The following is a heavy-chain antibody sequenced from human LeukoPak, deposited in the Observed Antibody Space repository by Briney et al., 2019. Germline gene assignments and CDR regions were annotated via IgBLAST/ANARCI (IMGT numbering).Heavy chain of an antibody. D-gene: IGHD4-23*01. CDR3: AREIHGGNTGAFDY. CDR1: GFTVSSNY. V-gene: IGHV3-66*01. CDR2: IYSGGST. J-gene: IGHJ4*02. Sequence: GGSLRLSRAASGFTVSSNYMSWVRQAPGKGLEWVSFIYSGGSTYYADSVKGRFTISRDNSKNTLYLQMNSLRAEDTAVYYCAREIHGGNTGAFDYWGQGTLVTVSS.